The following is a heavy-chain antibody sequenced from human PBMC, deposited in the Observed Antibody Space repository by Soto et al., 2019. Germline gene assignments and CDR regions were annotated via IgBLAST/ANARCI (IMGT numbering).Heavy chain of an antibody. CDR3: ARESPGVTDYNWFDP. J-gene: IGHJ5*02. D-gene: IGHD2-21*02. CDR2: IYYSGST. Sequence: KTSETLSLTCTVSGGSISSYYWSWIRQPPGKGLEWIGYIYYSGSTNYNPSLKSRVTISVDTSKNQFSLKLSSVTAADTAVYYCARESPGVTDYNWFDPWGQGTLVTVSS. CDR1: GGSISSYY. V-gene: IGHV4-59*01.